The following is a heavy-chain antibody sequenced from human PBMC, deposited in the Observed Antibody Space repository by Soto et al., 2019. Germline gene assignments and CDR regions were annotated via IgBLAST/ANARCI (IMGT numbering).Heavy chain of an antibody. J-gene: IGHJ5*02. D-gene: IGHD6-19*01. CDR3: ARQTPMAGSVWFAA. CDR1: GGSISSSSYY. CDR2: IYYSGST. Sequence: PAETLSLTGTVSGGSISSSSYYWGWIRQPPGKGLEWIGSIYYSGSTYCNPSLKSRVTISVDTSKNQFSLKLSSVTAADTAVYYCARQTPMAGSVWFAAWGQGTRVTVSS. V-gene: IGHV4-39*01.